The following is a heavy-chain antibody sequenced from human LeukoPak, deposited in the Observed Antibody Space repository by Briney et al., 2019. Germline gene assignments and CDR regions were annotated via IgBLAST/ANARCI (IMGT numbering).Heavy chain of an antibody. CDR2: IYHSGST. Sequence: SETLSLTCTVSGYSISSGYYWGWIRQPPGKGLEWIGSIYHSGSTYYNPSLKSRVTISVDTSKNQFSLKLSSVTAADTAVYYCARGSFIWGQGTLVTVSS. CDR3: ARGSFI. CDR1: GYSISSGYY. J-gene: IGHJ4*02. D-gene: IGHD3-10*01. V-gene: IGHV4-38-2*02.